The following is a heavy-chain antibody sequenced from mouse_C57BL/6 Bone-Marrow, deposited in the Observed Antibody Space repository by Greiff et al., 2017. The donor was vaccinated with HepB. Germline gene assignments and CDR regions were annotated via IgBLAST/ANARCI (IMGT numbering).Heavy chain of an antibody. Sequence: DVQLVESGGGLVQPKGSLKLSCAASGFSFNTYAMNWVRQAPGKGLEWVARIRSKSNNYATYYADSVKDRFTISRDDSESMLYLQMNNLKTEDTAMYYCVRHEATVVATYALYAMDYWGQGTSVTVSS. CDR1: GFSFNTYA. CDR2: IRSKSNNYAT. V-gene: IGHV10-1*01. D-gene: IGHD1-1*01. CDR3: VRHEATVVATYALYAMDY. J-gene: IGHJ4*01.